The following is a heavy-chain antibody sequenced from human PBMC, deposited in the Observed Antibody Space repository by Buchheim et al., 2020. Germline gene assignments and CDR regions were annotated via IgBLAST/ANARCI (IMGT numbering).Heavy chain of an antibody. CDR1: GGSFSGYY. D-gene: IGHD6-13*01. Sequence: QVQLQQWGAGLLKPSETLSLTCAVYGGSFSGYYWSWIRQPPGKGLEWIGEINHSGSTNYNPSLKSRVTISVDTSKNQFSPKLSSVTAADTAVYYCARAPSIAAAGRGYFQHWGQGTL. J-gene: IGHJ1*01. CDR3: ARAPSIAAAGRGYFQH. CDR2: INHSGST. V-gene: IGHV4-34*01.